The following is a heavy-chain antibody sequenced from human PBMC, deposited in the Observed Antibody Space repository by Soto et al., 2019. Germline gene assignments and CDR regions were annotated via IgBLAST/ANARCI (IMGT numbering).Heavy chain of an antibody. V-gene: IGHV4-34*01. J-gene: IGHJ5*02. CDR3: ARESIRYSDP. CDR2: INHSGTT. D-gene: IGHD3-16*02. Sequence: SETLSLTCAVYGGSLSGYWTWIRQPPGEGLEWIGEINHSGTTKYNPSLKSRVTISLDTSKNHLSLNLNSVTAADTAVYYCARESIRYSDPWGQGTRVTVSS. CDR1: GGSLSGY.